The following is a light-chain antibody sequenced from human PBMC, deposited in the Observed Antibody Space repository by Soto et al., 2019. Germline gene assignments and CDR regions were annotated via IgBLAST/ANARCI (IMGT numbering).Light chain of an antibody. V-gene: IGLV2-8*01. CDR3: SSFAGSNNFPYD. CDR2: EIN. CDR1: SSDVGAYDY. Sequence: QSVLTHPPSASASPGQSVTISCTGTSSDVGAYDYVSWYQQHPGKAPILMSYEINKRPSGVPDRFSGSKSGNTASLTVSGLQAEDEADYYCSSFAGSNNFPYDCGTGTKVTVL. J-gene: IGLJ1*01.